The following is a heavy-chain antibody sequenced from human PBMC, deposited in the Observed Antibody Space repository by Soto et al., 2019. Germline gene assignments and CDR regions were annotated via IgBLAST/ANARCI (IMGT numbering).Heavy chain of an antibody. CDR2: ISFDGSEK. J-gene: IGHJ3*02. CDR3: ARDRRLYYSDAFDI. V-gene: IGHV3-30*03. CDR1: GFTFSIYG. Sequence: QVQLVESGGGVVQPGRSLRLSCAASGFTFSIYGMHWVRHAPGKGLEWVAMISFDGSEKYYTDSVKGRFHISRDSSKNTMYLQMDSLRVEDTAMYYCARDRRLYYSDAFDIWGQGTTVPVSS. D-gene: IGHD1-26*01.